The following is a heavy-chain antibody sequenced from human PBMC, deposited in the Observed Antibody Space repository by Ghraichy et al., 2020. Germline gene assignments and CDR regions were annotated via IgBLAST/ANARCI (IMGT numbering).Heavy chain of an antibody. J-gene: IGHJ3*02. CDR2: IYHSGST. CDR3: ASLYSSGWATPDAFDI. D-gene: IGHD6-19*01. V-gene: IGHV4-4*02. Sequence: SETLSLTCAVSGGSISSSNWWSWVRQPPGKGLEWIGEIYHSGSTNYNPSLKSRVTISVDKSKNQFSLKLSSVTAADTAVYYCASLYSSGWATPDAFDIWGQGTMVTVSS. CDR1: GGSISSSNW.